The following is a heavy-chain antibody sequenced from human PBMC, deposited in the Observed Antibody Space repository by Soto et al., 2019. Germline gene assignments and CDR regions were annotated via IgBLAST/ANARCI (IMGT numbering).Heavy chain of an antibody. V-gene: IGHV1-8*01. J-gene: IGHJ6*03. D-gene: IGHD1-7*01. CDR2: MNPNSGNT. Sequence: GASVEVSCKASGYTFTSYEINWVRQATGQGLEWMGWMNPNSGNTGYAQKFQGRVTMTRNTSISTAYMELSSLRSEDTAVYYCARGGGTGTTRIYYYYYMDVWGKGTTVTVSS. CDR1: GYTFTSYE. CDR3: ARGGGTGTTRIYYYYYMDV.